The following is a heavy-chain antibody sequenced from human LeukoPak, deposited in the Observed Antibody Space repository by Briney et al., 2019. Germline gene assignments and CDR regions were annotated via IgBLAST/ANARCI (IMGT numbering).Heavy chain of an antibody. V-gene: IGHV4-59*01. J-gene: IGHJ4*02. D-gene: IGHD5-18*01. CDR2: IYYSGST. CDR1: GGSISSYY. Sequence: SETLSLTCTVSGGSISSYYWSWIRQPPGKGLEWIGYIYYSGSTNYNPSLKSRVPISVDTSKNQFSLKLSSVTAADTAVYYCARGADTAMVMDYWGQGTLVTVSS. CDR3: ARGADTAMVMDY.